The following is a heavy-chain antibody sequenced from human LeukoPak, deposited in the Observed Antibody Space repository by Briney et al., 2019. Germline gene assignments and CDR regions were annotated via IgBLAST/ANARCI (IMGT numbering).Heavy chain of an antibody. J-gene: IGHJ4*02. D-gene: IGHD1/OR15-1a*01. Sequence: ASVKISCKVSGYAFSDAYMHWVRQAPGKGLEWLGLVDPENGETEYAEKFQGRVTITADTSTDTAYMELSSLKSGDTAMYYCSNLPVSGTDYWGRGTLVIVSS. CDR2: VDPENGET. CDR3: SNLPVSGTDY. V-gene: IGHV1-69-2*01. CDR1: GYAFSDAY.